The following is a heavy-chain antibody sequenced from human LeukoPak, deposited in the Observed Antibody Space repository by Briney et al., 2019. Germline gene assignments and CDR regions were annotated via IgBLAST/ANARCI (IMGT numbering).Heavy chain of an antibody. V-gene: IGHV3-72*01. CDR2: TGNKANNYPT. D-gene: IGHD3-22*01. J-gene: IGHJ4*02. Sequence: PGGSLRLSCAASGFTFSDHYMDWVRQAPGKGLEWIGRTGNKANNYPTEYAASVKGRFTISRDDSKNSLYLQMNSLRAEDTAVYYCARPYYYDSSGYYPKEEDYFDYWGQGTLVTVSS. CDR1: GFTFSDHY. CDR3: ARPYYYDSSGYYPKEEDYFDY.